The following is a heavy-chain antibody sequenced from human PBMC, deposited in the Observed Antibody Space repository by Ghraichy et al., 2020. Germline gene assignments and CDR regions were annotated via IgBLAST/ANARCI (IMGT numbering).Heavy chain of an antibody. V-gene: IGHV4-34*01. CDR1: GGSFSGYY. CDR3: ARFCGGNSWCAFDI. CDR2: INHSGST. Sequence: SETLSLTCAVYGGSFSGYYWSWIRQPPGKGLEWIGEINHSGSTNYNPSLKSRVTISVDTSKNQFSLKLSSVTAADTAVYYCARFCGGNSWCAFDIWGQGTMVTVSS. D-gene: IGHD4-23*01. J-gene: IGHJ3*02.